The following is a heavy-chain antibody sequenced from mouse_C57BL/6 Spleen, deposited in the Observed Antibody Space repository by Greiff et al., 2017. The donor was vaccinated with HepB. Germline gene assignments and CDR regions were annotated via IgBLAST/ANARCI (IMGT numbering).Heavy chain of an antibody. D-gene: IGHD2-1*01. J-gene: IGHJ4*01. V-gene: IGHV14-2*01. Sequence: DVQLQESGAELVKPGASVKLSCTASGFNIKDYYMHWVKQRTEQGLEWIGRIDPEDGETKYAPKFQGKATITAETSSNTAYLQLSSLTSEDTAVYYCPYGNYERVYAMDYWGQGTSVTVSS. CDR2: IDPEDGET. CDR1: GFNIKDYY. CDR3: PYGNYERVYAMDY.